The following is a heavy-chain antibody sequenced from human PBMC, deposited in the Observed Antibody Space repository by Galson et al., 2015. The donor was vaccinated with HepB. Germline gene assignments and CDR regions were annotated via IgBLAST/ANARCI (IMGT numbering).Heavy chain of an antibody. D-gene: IGHD6-6*01. CDR2: INPNTGAT. CDR3: ARAKSPASSFDV. Sequence: QSGAEVKEPGESLKTSCKASGYTFTSYYMHWVRQAPGQGLEWMAIINPNTGATTYAQKFQGRVTMTRDTSTSTFYMELSSLRSEDTAVYHCARAKSPASSFDVWGQGTMVTVSS. J-gene: IGHJ3*01. CDR1: GYTFTSYY. V-gene: IGHV1-46*01.